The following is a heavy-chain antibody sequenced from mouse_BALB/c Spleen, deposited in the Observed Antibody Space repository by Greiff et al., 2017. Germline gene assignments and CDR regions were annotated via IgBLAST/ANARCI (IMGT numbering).Heavy chain of an antibody. Sequence: QVQLQQPGAELVKPGASVKLSCKASGYTFTSYWMHWVKQRPGQGLEWIGEIDPSDSYTNYNQKFKGKATLTVDKSSSTAYMQLSSLTSEDSAVYDCARGKVRGFDYWGQGTTLTVSA. CDR2: IDPSDSYT. J-gene: IGHJ2*01. CDR3: ARGKVRGFDY. D-gene: IGHD2-14*01. CDR1: GYTFTSYW. V-gene: IGHV1-69*02.